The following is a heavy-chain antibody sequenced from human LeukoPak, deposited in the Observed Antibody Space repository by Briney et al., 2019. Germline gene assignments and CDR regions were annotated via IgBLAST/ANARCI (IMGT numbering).Heavy chain of an antibody. CDR1: GFTFSSYA. CDR2: ISYDGSNK. J-gene: IGHJ6*02. Sequence: GGSLRLSCAASGFTFSSYAIHWVRQAPGKGLEWVAVISYDGSNKYYADSVKGRFTISRDNSKNTLYLQMNSLRVEDTAIYYCARDRWVAADFHYYYAMDVWGQGTTVTVSS. CDR3: ARDRWVAADFHYYYAMDV. D-gene: IGHD6-25*01. V-gene: IGHV3-30-3*01.